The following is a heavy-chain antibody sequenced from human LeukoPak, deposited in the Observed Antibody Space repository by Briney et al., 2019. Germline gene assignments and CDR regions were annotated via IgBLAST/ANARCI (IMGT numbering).Heavy chain of an antibody. CDR2: INHSGST. V-gene: IGHV4-34*01. D-gene: IGHD2-2*01. J-gene: IGHJ6*03. CDR3: ARTGGFCSSTSCYHYYYYMDV. Sequence: SESLSLTCDVYGGSFSGYYWSWVRQAPGQGLEWIGEINHSGSTNYKPSLKSRVTISVDTSKNQFSLKLSSVTAADTAVYYCARTGGFCSSTSCYHYYYYMDVWGKGTTVTVSS. CDR1: GGSFSGYY.